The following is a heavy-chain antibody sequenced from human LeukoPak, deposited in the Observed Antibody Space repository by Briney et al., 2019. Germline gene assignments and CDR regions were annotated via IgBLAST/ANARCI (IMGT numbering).Heavy chain of an antibody. CDR2: IYYSGST. CDR1: GGSISSYY. V-gene: IGHV4-59*01. Sequence: SQTLSLTCTVSGGSISSYYWSWIRQPPGKGLEWIGYIYYSGSTNYNPSLKSRVTISVDTSKNQFSLKLSSVTAADTAVYYCARVSPGGSCYDYWGQGTLVIVSS. D-gene: IGHD2-15*01. CDR3: ARVSPGGSCYDY. J-gene: IGHJ4*02.